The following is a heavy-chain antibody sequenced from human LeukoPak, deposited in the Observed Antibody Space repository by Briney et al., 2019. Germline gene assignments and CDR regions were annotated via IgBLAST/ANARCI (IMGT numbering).Heavy chain of an antibody. D-gene: IGHD3-22*01. CDR2: ISGNGGAT. CDR3: AKATTAIVVDNFFDY. V-gene: IGHV3-23*01. J-gene: IGHJ4*02. CDR1: RYSFDSYA. Sequence: GESLKLSCEGSRYSFDSYAMTWVRQAPGKGLEWVSAISGNGGATYYADSVKGRFTISRDNSKNTLHLQMNSLRAEDTALYYCAKATTAIVVDNFFDYWGQGTLVSVSS.